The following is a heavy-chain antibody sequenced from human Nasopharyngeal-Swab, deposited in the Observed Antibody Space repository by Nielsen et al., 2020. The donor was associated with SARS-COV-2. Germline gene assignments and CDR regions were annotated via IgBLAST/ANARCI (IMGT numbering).Heavy chain of an antibody. CDR3: ARWEKGDY. J-gene: IGHJ4*02. CDR2: MNPGSGFK. Sequence: WVRQAPGQGLEWMGCMNPGSGFKDYAQNFQGRVTMTWNTSICTAYMEISSLRSEDTAVYYCARWEKGDYWGQGTLVTVSS. D-gene: IGHD1-26*01. V-gene: IGHV1-8*01.